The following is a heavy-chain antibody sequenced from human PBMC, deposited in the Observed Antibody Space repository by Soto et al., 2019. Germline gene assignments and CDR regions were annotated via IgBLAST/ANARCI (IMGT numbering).Heavy chain of an antibody. CDR2: ISTYNGDA. CDR3: ARSASVPYCSCGLDV. CDR1: GYTFSRSG. J-gene: IGHJ6*02. Sequence: QVQLVQSGAEVRKPGASVKVSCKTSGYTFSRSGISWVRQAPGQGLEWMGWISTYNGDANYAQKLQGRVTMTTDTSTSTAFMELGNITSDDTAVYYCARSASVPYCSCGLDVWGQGTTVTVSS. V-gene: IGHV1-18*01. D-gene: IGHD4-17*01.